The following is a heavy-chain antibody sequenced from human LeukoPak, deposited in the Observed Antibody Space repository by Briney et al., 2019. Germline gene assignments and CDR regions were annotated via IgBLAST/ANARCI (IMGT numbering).Heavy chain of an antibody. J-gene: IGHJ4*02. Sequence: GGSLRLSCAASGFTFSTYNMNWVRQAPGKGLEWVSSISSGSSFIYYAGSVKGRFTISRDNAKNSLYLQMNSLRAEDTAVYYCARAHGAVLRYFDWSPRPSDYWGQGTLVTVSS. CDR1: GFTFSTYN. V-gene: IGHV3-21*01. D-gene: IGHD3-9*01. CDR2: ISSGSSFI. CDR3: ARAHGAVLRYFDWSPRPSDY.